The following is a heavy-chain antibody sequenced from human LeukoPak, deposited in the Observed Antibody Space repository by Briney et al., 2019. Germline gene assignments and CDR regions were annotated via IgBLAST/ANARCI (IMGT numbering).Heavy chain of an antibody. V-gene: IGHV3-74*01. CDR3: VRDYYDSSGFPHYFDY. CDR2: INNDGSST. J-gene: IGHJ4*02. CDR1: GFTFSSYW. Sequence: GSLRLSCAPSGFTFSSYWMHWVRQAPGKGLVWVSRINNDGSSTSYADSVKGRFTISRDNAKNTLYLQMNSLRAEDAAVYYCVRDYYDSSGFPHYFDYWGQGSLVTVSS. D-gene: IGHD3-22*01.